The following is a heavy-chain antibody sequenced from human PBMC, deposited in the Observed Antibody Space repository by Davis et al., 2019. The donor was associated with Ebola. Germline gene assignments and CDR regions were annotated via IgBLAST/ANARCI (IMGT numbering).Heavy chain of an antibody. CDR3: ASRIAVAGQRTYYYYYGMDV. J-gene: IGHJ6*02. V-gene: IGHV4-34*01. Sequence: SETLSLTCAVYGGSFSAYYWSWIRQPPGKGLEWIGEINHSGSTNYNPSLKSRVTISVDTSKNQFSLKLSSVTAADTAVYYCASRIAVAGQRTYYYYYGMDVWGQGTTVTVSS. D-gene: IGHD6-19*01. CDR2: INHSGST. CDR1: GGSFSAYY.